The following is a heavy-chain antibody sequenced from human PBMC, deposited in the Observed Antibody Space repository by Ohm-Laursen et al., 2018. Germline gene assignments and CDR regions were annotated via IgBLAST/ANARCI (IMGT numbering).Heavy chain of an antibody. D-gene: IGHD2-2*01. Sequence: SLRLSCSASGFTFSDYYMSWIRQAPGKGLVWVSRINSDETSTRYADSVKGRFTVSRDNAKNTVYLQMNGLRAEDTAVYYCTRGEYCTSAACYSPRIDYWGQGTLVTVSS. CDR2: INSDETST. CDR1: GFTFSDYY. CDR3: TRGEYCTSAACYSPRIDY. J-gene: IGHJ4*02. V-gene: IGHV3-74*01.